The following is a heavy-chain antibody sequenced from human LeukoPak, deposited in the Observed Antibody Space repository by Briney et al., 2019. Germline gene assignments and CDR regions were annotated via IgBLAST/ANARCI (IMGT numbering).Heavy chain of an antibody. D-gene: IGHD1-7*01. J-gene: IGHJ4*02. CDR1: GFTFSSHA. CDR2: INDDGGGT. Sequence: GGFLRLSCAASGFTFSSHAMTWVRQAPGKGLDWVSAINDDGGGTYYADSVKGRFTVSRDNSKNTLFLQMNSLRAEDTAMYYCAKGSSGTASNPVDYWGQGTLVTVSS. CDR3: AKGSSGTASNPVDY. V-gene: IGHV3-23*01.